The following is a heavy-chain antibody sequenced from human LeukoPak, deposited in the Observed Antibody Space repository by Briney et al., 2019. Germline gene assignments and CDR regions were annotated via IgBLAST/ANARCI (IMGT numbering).Heavy chain of an antibody. V-gene: IGHV1-69*01. CDR2: IIPIFGTA. J-gene: IGHJ3*02. CDR3: AAARNDWAFDI. Sequence: SVKVSCTASGGTFSIYAISWVRQAPGQGLEWMGGIIPIFGTANYAQKFQGRVTITADESTSTAYMELSSLRSEDTAVYYCAAARNDWAFDIWGQGTMVTVSS. CDR1: GGTFSIYA. D-gene: IGHD1-1*01.